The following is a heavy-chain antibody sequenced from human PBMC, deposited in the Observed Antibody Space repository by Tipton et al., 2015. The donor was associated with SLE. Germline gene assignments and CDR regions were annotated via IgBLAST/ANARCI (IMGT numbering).Heavy chain of an antibody. CDR3: ARGFHDDFWISSYNEKRPRAYYFDS. D-gene: IGHD3-3*01. CDR1: GDSVSTNSAA. V-gene: IGHV6-1*01. J-gene: IGHJ4*02. Sequence: PGLVKPSQTLSLTCAISGDSVSTNSAAWTWIRQSPSRGLEWLGRTYYRSKWYSDYAVSVKSRITINPDTSKNQFSLQLNSVTPEDTAVYYCARGFHDDFWISSYNEKRPRAYYFDSWGQGTLVTVSS. CDR2: TYYRSKWYS.